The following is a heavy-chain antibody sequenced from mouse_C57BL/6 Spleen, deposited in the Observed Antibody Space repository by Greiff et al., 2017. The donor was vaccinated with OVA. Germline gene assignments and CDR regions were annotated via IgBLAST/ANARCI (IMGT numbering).Heavy chain of an antibody. J-gene: IGHJ4*01. V-gene: IGHV1-82*01. CDR1: GYTFSSSW. D-gene: IGHD1-1*02. Sequence: QVHLQQSGPELVKPGASVKISCKASGYTFSSSWMNWVKQRPGQGLEWIGRIYPGDGDTNYNEKFKGKATLTADKSSSTAYMQLSSLTSEDSAVXFCESPTGKVGDAVDYWGQGTSVTVSS. CDR2: IYPGDGDT. CDR3: ESPTGKVGDAVDY.